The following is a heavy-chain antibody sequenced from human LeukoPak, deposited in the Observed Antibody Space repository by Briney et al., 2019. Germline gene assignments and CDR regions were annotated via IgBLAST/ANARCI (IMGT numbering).Heavy chain of an antibody. CDR3: ARQLHYYDSSGHDAFDI. CDR2: IYHSGST. D-gene: IGHD3-22*01. Sequence: SETLSLTCAVSGYSISSGYYWGWIRQPPGKGLEWIGSIYHSGSTYYNPSLKSRVTISVDTSKNQLSLKLSSVTAADKAVYYCARQLHYYDSSGHDAFDIWGQGAMVTVSS. CDR1: GYSISSGYY. J-gene: IGHJ3*02. V-gene: IGHV4-38-2*01.